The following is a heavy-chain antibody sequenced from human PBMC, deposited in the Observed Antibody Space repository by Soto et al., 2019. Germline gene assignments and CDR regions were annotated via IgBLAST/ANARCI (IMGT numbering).Heavy chain of an antibody. CDR2: VNWNGGST. CDR1: GFTFDDYG. J-gene: IGHJ4*02. V-gene: IGHV3-20*01. CDR3: ARVEDDGSGSYHEEFEY. Sequence: GGSLRLSCAASGFTFDDYGMSWVRQAPGKGLEWVSGVNWNGGSTGYADSVKGRFTISRDNAKNSLYLQMNSLRAEDTALYHCARVEDDGSGSYHEEFEYWGQGTLVTVSS. D-gene: IGHD3-10*01.